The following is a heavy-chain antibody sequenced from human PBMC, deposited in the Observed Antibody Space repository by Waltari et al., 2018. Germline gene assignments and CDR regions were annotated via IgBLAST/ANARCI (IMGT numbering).Heavy chain of an antibody. D-gene: IGHD3-10*01. Sequence: QVQLQESGLGLVKPSETLSLTCAVSGYSISSGYYWGWIRQPPGKGLEWIGSIYQSGSTYDHRSLRIRVTISVDTSKNQFSLRLSSVTAADTAVYYGAIHANYYGSGGGWFDPWGQGTLVTVSS. J-gene: IGHJ5*02. V-gene: IGHV4-38-2*01. CDR1: GYSISSGYY. CDR3: AIHANYYGSGGGWFDP. CDR2: IYQSGST.